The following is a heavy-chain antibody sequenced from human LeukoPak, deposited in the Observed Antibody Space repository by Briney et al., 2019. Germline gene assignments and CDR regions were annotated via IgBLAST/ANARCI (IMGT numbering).Heavy chain of an antibody. Sequence: GGSLSLSCAASGFTFSSYAMHWVRQAPGKGLEWVAVIWYDGSNKYYADSVKGRFTISRDNSKNTLYLQMNSLRAEDTAVYYCLVATGEKGPYWGQGTLVTVSS. J-gene: IGHJ4*02. CDR3: LVATGEKGPY. D-gene: IGHD5-12*01. V-gene: IGHV3-33*08. CDR1: GFTFSSYA. CDR2: IWYDGSNK.